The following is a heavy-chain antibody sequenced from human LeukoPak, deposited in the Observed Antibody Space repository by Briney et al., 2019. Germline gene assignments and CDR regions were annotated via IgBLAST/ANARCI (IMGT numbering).Heavy chain of an antibody. CDR2: ISGSGGKT. J-gene: IGHJ4*02. V-gene: IGHV3-23*01. D-gene: IGHD3-22*01. Sequence: GGSLRHSCSASGYPFNINAMNWGRQAPGKGLEWVSGISGSGGKTYYADSVKGRFTISRDNSKNTLYLQMDILRAEDTAVYYCAKDCVYYYDSSGPNYFYYWGQGTLVTVSS. CDR3: AKDCVYYYDSSGPNYFYY. CDR1: GYPFNINA.